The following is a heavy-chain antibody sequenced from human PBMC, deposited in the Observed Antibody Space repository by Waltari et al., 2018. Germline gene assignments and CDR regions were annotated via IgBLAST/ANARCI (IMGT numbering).Heavy chain of an antibody. J-gene: IGHJ5*02. CDR3: ARGSEEYYDFWSGYYKGWFDP. CDR1: GGTFSSYA. V-gene: IGHV1-69*05. CDR2: IIPSFGTA. D-gene: IGHD3-3*01. Sequence: QVQLVQSGAEVKKPGSSVKVSCKASGGTFSSYAISWVRQAPGQGLEWMGGIIPSFGTANYAQKFQGRVTITTDESTSTAYMELSSLRSEDTAVYYCARGSEEYYDFWSGYYKGWFDPWGQGTLVTVSS.